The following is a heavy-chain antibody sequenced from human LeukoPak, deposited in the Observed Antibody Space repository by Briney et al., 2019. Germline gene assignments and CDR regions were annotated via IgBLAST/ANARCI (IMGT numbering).Heavy chain of an antibody. CDR1: GFTFSSYG. J-gene: IGHJ4*02. D-gene: IGHD4-17*01. CDR2: IWYDGSNK. Sequence: PGGSLRLSCAASGFTFSSYGMHWVRQAPGKGLEWVAVIWYDGSNKYYADSVKGRFTISRDNSKNTLYLQMNSLRAEDTAVYYCANSRNPTVTTFAFDYWGQGTLVTVSS. V-gene: IGHV3-30*02. CDR3: ANSRNPTVTTFAFDY.